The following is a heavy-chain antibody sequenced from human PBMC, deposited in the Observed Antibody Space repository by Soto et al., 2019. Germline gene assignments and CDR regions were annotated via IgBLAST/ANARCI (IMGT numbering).Heavy chain of an antibody. CDR2: IRSRPHNYAT. Sequence: EVQLVESGGGLVQIGGCLKLSCATSGLNFSGSAIHWARQASGKGLEWVSRIRSRPHNYATTYAASVEGRFTISRDDSKNTVYLQMNGLRTEDTAVYYCTTERDYWGRGTLVTVSS. V-gene: IGHV3-73*02. CDR3: TTERDY. CDR1: GLNFSGSA. J-gene: IGHJ4*02.